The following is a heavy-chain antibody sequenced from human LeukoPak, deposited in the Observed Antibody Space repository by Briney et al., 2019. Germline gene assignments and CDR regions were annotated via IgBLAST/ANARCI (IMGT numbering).Heavy chain of an antibody. Sequence: GGSLRLSCAASGVTFSNHAMSWVRQAPGKGLEWVSTITGSGSTTFYADSVKGRFTISRDNSKNTLYLQMNSLRAEDTAVYYCAKDRGYTTGRDFDYWGQGALVTVSS. CDR2: ITGSGSTT. V-gene: IGHV3-23*01. CDR1: GVTFSNHA. J-gene: IGHJ4*02. D-gene: IGHD3-10*01. CDR3: AKDRGYTTGRDFDY.